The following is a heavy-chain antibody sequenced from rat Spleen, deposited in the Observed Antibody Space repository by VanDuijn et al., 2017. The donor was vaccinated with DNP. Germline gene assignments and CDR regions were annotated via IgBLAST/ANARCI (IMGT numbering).Heavy chain of an antibody. D-gene: IGHD5-1*01. J-gene: IGHJ2*01. CDR1: GFTFSGYW. CDR2: INPDGGRT. CDR3: ARANWDY. Sequence: EVQLVETGGGLVQPGRSLKLSCVASGFTFSGYWMYWIRQAPGKGLEWIASINPDGGRTYYPDSVKGRFTISRDNAENTLYLQMNSLRSEDTATYYCARANWDYWGQGVMVTVSS. V-gene: IGHV5-58*01.